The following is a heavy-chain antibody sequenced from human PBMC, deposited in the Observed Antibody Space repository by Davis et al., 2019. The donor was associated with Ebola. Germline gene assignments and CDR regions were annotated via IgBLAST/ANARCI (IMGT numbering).Heavy chain of an antibody. CDR3: ARWEYQLLFNWFDP. V-gene: IGHV4-34*01. CDR2: IYHSGST. Sequence: SETLSLTCAVYGGSFSGYYWSWIRQPPGKGLEWIGEIYHSGSTNYNPSLKSRVTISVDTSKNQFSLKLSSVTAADTAVYYCARWEYQLLFNWFDPWGQGTLVTVSS. CDR1: GGSFSGYY. D-gene: IGHD2-2*01. J-gene: IGHJ5*02.